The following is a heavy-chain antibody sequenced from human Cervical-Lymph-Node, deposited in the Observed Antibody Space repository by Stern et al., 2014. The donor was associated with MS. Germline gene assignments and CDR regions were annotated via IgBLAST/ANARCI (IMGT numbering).Heavy chain of an antibody. CDR1: TDTISNID. V-gene: IGHV1-69*01. CDR3: VRDQAGVAVY. Sequence: VQLVESGAEVKKPGYSLSVSCKASTDTISNIDITWGRQAPGQGLAWLGGIIPFFGTANYARKVQDRLRITADVSTSTVTMELSSLRSEDTAVYYCVRDQAGVAVYWGQGSLVTVSS. J-gene: IGHJ4*02. CDR2: IIPFFGTA. D-gene: IGHD6-19*01.